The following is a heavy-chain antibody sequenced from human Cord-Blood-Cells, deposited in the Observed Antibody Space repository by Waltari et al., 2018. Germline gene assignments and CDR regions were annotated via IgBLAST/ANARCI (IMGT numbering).Heavy chain of an antibody. CDR1: GYNFTGYY. V-gene: IGHV1-2*04. Sequence: QVQLVQSVAEVKKPGASVKVSCKASGYNFTGYYMLWVRQAPGQGLEWMGWINPNSGGTNYAQKFQGWVTMTRDTSISTAYMELSRLRSDDTAVYYCARDLITGTNWFDPWGQGTLVTVSS. D-gene: IGHD1-7*01. J-gene: IGHJ5*02. CDR2: INPNSGGT. CDR3: ARDLITGTNWFDP.